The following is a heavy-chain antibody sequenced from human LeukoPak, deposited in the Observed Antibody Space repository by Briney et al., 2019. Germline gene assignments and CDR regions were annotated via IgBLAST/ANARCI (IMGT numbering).Heavy chain of an antibody. CDR2: INSDGSST. Sequence: GGSLRLSCAASGFTFSSNWMHWVRQAPGKGLVWVSRINSDGSSTSYADSVKGRFTISRDNAKNTLYLQMNSLRAEDTAVYYCAWSRDGYNYFVYWSQGTLVTVSS. V-gene: IGHV3-74*01. J-gene: IGHJ4*02. CDR1: GFTFSSNW. CDR3: AWSRDGYNYFVY. D-gene: IGHD5-24*01.